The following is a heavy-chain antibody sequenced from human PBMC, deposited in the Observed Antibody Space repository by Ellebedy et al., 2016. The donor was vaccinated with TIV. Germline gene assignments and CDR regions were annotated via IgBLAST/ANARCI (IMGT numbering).Heavy chain of an antibody. CDR3: VITGTSGWLRGY. Sequence: GESLKISXAASGFTVSNNYMNWVRQAPGKGLERVSLIYSGGSTYYADSVEGRFTISRDNYKNTLYVQMNSLRVDDTAVYYCVITGTSGWLRGYWGQGTLVTVSS. CDR2: IYSGGST. J-gene: IGHJ4*02. V-gene: IGHV3-53*01. CDR1: GFTVSNNY. D-gene: IGHD6-19*01.